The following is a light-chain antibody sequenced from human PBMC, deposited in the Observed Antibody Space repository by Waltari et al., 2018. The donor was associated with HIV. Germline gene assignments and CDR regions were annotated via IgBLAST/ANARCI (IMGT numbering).Light chain of an antibody. V-gene: IGLV2-8*01. J-gene: IGLJ3*02. CDR2: AVN. Sequence: QSALTQPPSASGSPGQSVTLPCTGTSRDVGGFDHVSWYQPHPAKAPKLLIYAVNRRPSGVPDRFSGSKSGNTASLTVSGLQTEDEADYYCSSYADTNNVLFGGGTKLTVL. CDR3: SSYADTNNVL. CDR1: SRDVGGFDH.